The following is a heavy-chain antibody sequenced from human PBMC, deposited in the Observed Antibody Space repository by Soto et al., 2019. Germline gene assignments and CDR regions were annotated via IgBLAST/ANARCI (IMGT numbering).Heavy chain of an antibody. J-gene: IGHJ6*02. CDR2: IWYDGSNK. V-gene: IGHV3-33*01. CDR1: GCTFSSYG. D-gene: IGHD3-3*01. CDR3: ARDLVYTIFGVDQPGGMDV. Sequence: XGFLRLSCVASGCTFSSYGMHWGRQAPGKGLVWVAVIWYDGSNKYYADSVKGRFTISRDNSKNTLYLKMNSLRAEDTAVYYCARDLVYTIFGVDQPGGMDVSGQGTTVTVSS.